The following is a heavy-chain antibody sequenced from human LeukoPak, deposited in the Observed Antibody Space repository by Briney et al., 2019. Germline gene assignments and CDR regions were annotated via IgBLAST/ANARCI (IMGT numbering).Heavy chain of an antibody. CDR1: GGTFSSYA. Sequence: SVKVSCKASGGTFSSYAISWVRQAPGQGLEWMGGIIPIFGTANYAQKFQGRVTITADESSSTAYMELSSLRSEDTAVYYCAREEDCSGGSCYSSFDYWGQGTLVTVSS. CDR3: AREEDCSGGSCYSSFDY. CDR2: IIPIFGTA. J-gene: IGHJ4*02. D-gene: IGHD2-15*01. V-gene: IGHV1-69*01.